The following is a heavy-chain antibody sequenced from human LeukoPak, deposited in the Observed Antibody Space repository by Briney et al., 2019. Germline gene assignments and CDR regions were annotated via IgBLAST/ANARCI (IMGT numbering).Heavy chain of an antibody. V-gene: IGHV4-59*01. J-gene: IGHJ3*02. CDR3: ARGYYYDTSGYFDAFDI. Sequence: PSETLSLTCTVSGGSISSYYWSWIRQPPGKGLEWIGYIYYSGSTNYNPSLKRRVTISVDTSKNHFSLTLSSVTAADTAVYYCARGYYYDTSGYFDAFDIWGQGTMVTVSS. CDR2: IYYSGST. CDR1: GGSISSYY. D-gene: IGHD3-22*01.